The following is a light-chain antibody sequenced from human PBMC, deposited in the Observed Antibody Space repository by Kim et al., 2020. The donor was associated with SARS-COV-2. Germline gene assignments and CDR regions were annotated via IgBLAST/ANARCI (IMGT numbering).Light chain of an antibody. CDR1: QSISTY. CDR3: QQTYNTPCT. J-gene: IGKJ1*01. CDR2: ATF. Sequence: ASVGDRVNITCRASQSISTYLNWYQQKPGKAPQLLISATFTLQSAVPSRFSGSGSGTDFTLTISSLQPEDFATYYCQQTYNTPCTFGQGTKVDIK. V-gene: IGKV1-39*01.